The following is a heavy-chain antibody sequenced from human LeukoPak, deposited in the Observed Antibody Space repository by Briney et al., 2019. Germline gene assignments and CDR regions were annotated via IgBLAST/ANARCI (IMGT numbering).Heavy chain of an antibody. D-gene: IGHD3-10*01. J-gene: IGHJ4*02. V-gene: IGHV4-39*01. Sequence: SETLSLTCTVSGGSISSSSYYWGWIRQPPGKGLEWIGSIYYSGSTYYNPSLKSRVTISVDTSKNQFSLKLNSVTAADAAVYYCARLALHGSRFFDYWGQGTLVTVSS. CDR1: GGSISSSSYY. CDR2: IYYSGST. CDR3: ARLALHGSRFFDY.